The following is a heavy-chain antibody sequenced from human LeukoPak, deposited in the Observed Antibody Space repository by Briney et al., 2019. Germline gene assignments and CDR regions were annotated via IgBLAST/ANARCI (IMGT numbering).Heavy chain of an antibody. Sequence: SETLSLTCTVSGGSISSYYWSWIRQPPGKGLEWIGYIYYSGSTNYNPSLKSRVTISLDMSKNQFSLKLTSVTAADTAVYYCARDGTGYSSSWFDYWGQGTLVTVSS. D-gene: IGHD6-13*01. J-gene: IGHJ4*02. CDR1: GGSISSYY. CDR3: ARDGTGYSSSWFDY. V-gene: IGHV4-59*01. CDR2: IYYSGST.